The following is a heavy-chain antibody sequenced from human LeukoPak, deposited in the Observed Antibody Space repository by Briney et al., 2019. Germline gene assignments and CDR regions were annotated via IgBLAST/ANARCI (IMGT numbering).Heavy chain of an antibody. V-gene: IGHV3-11*04. D-gene: IGHD3-22*01. Sequence: GGSLRLSCAASGFTFSDYYMSWIRQAPGKGLEWVSYIDSSSGTIYYADSVRGRLTISGDNAKNSLYLQMNSLRAEDTAVYYCARVRSSYYYESSGYYHYDALDIWGQGTMVTVSS. J-gene: IGHJ3*02. CDR2: IDSSSGTI. CDR3: ARVRSSYYYESSGYYHYDALDI. CDR1: GFTFSDYY.